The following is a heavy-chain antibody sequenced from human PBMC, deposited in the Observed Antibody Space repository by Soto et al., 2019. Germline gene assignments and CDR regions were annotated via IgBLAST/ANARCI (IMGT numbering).Heavy chain of an antibody. CDR1: GFTFSSYA. J-gene: IGHJ5*02. CDR3: AKRGGYCSGTSCSGGPRQPHNPFDP. V-gene: IGHV3-23*01. Sequence: PGGSLRLSCAASGFTFSSYAMSWVRQAPGKGLEWVSSISGSGNNTYYADSLKGRFTISRDNSKNTLYLQMNSLRAEDTAVYFCAKRGGYCSGTSCSGGPRQPHNPFDPWGQGTLVTVSS. D-gene: IGHD2-15*01. CDR2: ISGSGNNT.